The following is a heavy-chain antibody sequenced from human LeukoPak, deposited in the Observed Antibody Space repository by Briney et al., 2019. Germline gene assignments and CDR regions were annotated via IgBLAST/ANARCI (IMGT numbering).Heavy chain of an antibody. V-gene: IGHV3-15*04. Sequence: GGSLRLSCAASGLTFSHVRMSWLRHAPGQGLEWFVRIETKIDGVTTGYAGRVKVRFTISIGESKNVLCLQMNDVKTEDTAVYSCSTDWQRSTLYFDHWGPGTQVTVSS. D-gene: IGHD5-12*01. CDR1: GLTFSHVR. J-gene: IGHJ4*02. CDR3: STDWQRSTLYFDH. CDR2: IETKIDGVTT.